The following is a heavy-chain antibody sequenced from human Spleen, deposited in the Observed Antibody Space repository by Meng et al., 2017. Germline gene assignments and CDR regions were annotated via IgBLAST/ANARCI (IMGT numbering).Heavy chain of an antibody. J-gene: IGHJ4*02. CDR3: VHRPYIGSYFDY. D-gene: IGHD1-26*01. CDR2: IDWDDDK. Sequence: SGPTLVKPTQTLTLTCTFSGFSLSTSGMCVSWIRQPPGKALEWLALIDWDDDKYYSTSLKTRLTISKDTSKNQVVLTMANMDPVDTATYYCVHRPYIGSYFDYWGRGTLVTVSS. CDR1: GFSLSTSGMC. V-gene: IGHV2-70*12.